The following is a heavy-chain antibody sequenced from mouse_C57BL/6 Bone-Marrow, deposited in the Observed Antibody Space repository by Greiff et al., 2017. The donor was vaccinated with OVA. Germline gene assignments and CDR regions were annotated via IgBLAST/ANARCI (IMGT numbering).Heavy chain of an antibody. V-gene: IGHV1-81*01. CDR2: IYPRSGNT. CDR1: GYTFTSYG. J-gene: IGHJ2*01. D-gene: IGHD1-1*01. CDR3: ARPHYYGSSYFDY. Sequence: VKLMESGAELARPGASVKLSCKASGYTFTSYGISWVKQRTGQGLEWIGEIYPRSGNTYYNEKFKGKATLTADKSSSTAYMELRSLTSEDSAVYFCARPHYYGSSYFDYWGQGTTLIVSS.